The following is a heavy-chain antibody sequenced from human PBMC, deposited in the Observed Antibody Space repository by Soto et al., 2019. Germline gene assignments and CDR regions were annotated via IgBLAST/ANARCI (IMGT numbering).Heavy chain of an antibody. Sequence: SLRLSCXASGFTFDDYAMHWVRQAPGKGLEWVSGISWNSGSIGYADSVKGRFTISRDNAKNSLYLQMNSLRAEDTALYYCAKDMTISIAAAGSYYYYYGMDVWGQGTTVTVSS. V-gene: IGHV3-9*01. CDR1: GFTFDDYA. J-gene: IGHJ6*02. CDR2: ISWNSGSI. CDR3: AKDMTISIAAAGSYYYYYGMDV. D-gene: IGHD6-13*01.